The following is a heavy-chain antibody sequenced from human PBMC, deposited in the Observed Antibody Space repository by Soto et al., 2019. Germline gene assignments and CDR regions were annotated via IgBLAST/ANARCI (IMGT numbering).Heavy chain of an antibody. D-gene: IGHD3-22*01. J-gene: IGHJ3*02. CDR3: ARNRRGYYDSSGYFPAHAFDI. Sequence: SGPTLVNPTQTLTLTCPFSGFSLSTSGVGVGWIRQPPGKALEWLALIDWDDDKYYSTSLKTRLTISKDTSKNQVVLTMTNMDPVDTATYYCARNRRGYYDSSGYFPAHAFDIWGQGTMVTVSS. V-gene: IGHV2-70*12. CDR2: IDWDDDK. CDR1: GFSLSTSGVG.